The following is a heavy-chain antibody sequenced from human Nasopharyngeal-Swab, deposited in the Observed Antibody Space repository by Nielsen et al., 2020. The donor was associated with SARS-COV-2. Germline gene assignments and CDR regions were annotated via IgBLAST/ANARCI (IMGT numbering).Heavy chain of an antibody. CDR3: AKAGRDISSTNDFDL. J-gene: IGHJ3*01. D-gene: IGHD3-9*01. V-gene: IGHV3-23*01. CDR2: ISNNVDTT. Sequence: GGSPRLSCEASGFTFNRLTMSWVRQAPGQGLEWVAGISNNVDTTYYADSVEGRFTISRDNSKNKMFLQMNNLRTDETAVYYCAKAGRDISSTNDFDLWGQGTLVTVSS. CDR1: GFTFNRLT.